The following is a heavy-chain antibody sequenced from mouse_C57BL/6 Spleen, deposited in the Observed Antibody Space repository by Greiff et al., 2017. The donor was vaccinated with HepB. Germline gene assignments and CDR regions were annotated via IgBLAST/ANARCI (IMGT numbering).Heavy chain of an antibody. D-gene: IGHD2-5*01. V-gene: IGHV1-62-2*01. CDR1: GYTFTEYT. CDR3: ARHEEGAYYSNYAWFAY. CDR2: FYPGSGSI. Sequence: VQLQQSGAELVKPGASVKLSCKASGYTFTEYTIHWVKQRSGQGLEWIGWFYPGSGSIKYNEKFKDKATLTADKSSSAVYMGLSRLTSEDSAVYFCARHEEGAYYSNYAWFAYWGQGTLVTVSA. J-gene: IGHJ3*01.